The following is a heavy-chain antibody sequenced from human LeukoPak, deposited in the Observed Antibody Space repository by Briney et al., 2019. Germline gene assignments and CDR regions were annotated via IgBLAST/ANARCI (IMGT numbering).Heavy chain of an antibody. CDR2: IYNCVRT. D-gene: IGHD5/OR15-5a*01. V-gene: IGHV4-38-2*01. J-gene: IGHJ5*01. Sequence: SETLSLTCVVPDYSITSGYYWAWIQQSPGMGLEWIGSIYNCVRTSYNPSLKSRVTMSVDPSKNQFSLNLRSVTAADTAVYYCARNMSTEGWFDSWGRGTLVTVSS. CDR1: DYSITSGYY. CDR3: ARNMSTEGWFDS.